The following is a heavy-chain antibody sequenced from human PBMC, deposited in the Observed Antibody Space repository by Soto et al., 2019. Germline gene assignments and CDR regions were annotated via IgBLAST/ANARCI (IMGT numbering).Heavy chain of an antibody. CDR3: AKGLIDGRWYAED. V-gene: IGHV3-23*01. CDR2: ITGSGTGA. J-gene: IGHJ4*02. Sequence: EVHLLESGGGLVHPGESLRLSCGASGFTFSSCVMTWVRQAPGKGLEWVSCITGSGTGAYYADSVKGRFTISRDNSKNMVDLQMNNRRAEDTGVYYCAKGLIDGRWYAEDWGQGTLVTVSS. CDR1: GFTFSSCV. D-gene: IGHD6-13*01.